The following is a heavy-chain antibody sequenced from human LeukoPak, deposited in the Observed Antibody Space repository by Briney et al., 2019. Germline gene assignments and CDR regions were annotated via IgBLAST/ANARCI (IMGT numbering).Heavy chain of an antibody. V-gene: IGHV4-30-4*02. CDR1: GGSISSGDYY. CDR3: ARDHGGWSDDAFDI. CDR2: IYYSGST. J-gene: IGHJ3*02. Sequence: SETLSLTCTVSGGSISSGDYYWSWNRQPPGKGLEWIGYIYYSGSTYYNPSLKSRVTISVDTSKNQFSLKLSSVTAADTAVYYCARDHGGWSDDAFDIWGQGTMVTVSS. D-gene: IGHD6-19*01.